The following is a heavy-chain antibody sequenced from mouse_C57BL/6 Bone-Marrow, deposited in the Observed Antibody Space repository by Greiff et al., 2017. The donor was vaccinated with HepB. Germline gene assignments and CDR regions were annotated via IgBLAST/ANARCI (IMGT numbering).Heavy chain of an antibody. J-gene: IGHJ3*01. CDR3: TTERDYDYDVPFAY. CDR1: GFNIKDDY. V-gene: IGHV14-4*01. Sequence: VQLKESGAELVRPGASVKLSCTASGFNIKDDYMHWVKQRPEQGLEWIGWIDPENGDTEYASKFQGKATITADTSSNTAYLQLSSLTSEDTAVYYCTTERDYDYDVPFAYWGQGTLVTVSA. D-gene: IGHD2-4*01. CDR2: IDPENGDT.